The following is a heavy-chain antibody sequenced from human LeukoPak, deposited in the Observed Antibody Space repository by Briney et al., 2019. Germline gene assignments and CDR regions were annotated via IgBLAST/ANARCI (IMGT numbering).Heavy chain of an antibody. V-gene: IGHV1-69*04. CDR3: ASLTRPRGYFYGMDV. Sequence: SVKVSCKASGGTFSSYAISWVRQAPGQGLEWTGRIIPIFGIANYAQKFQGRVTITADKSTSTAYMELSSLRSEDTAVYYCASLTRPRGYFYGMDVWGQGTTVTVSS. CDR2: IIPIFGIA. CDR1: GGTFSSYA. J-gene: IGHJ6*02.